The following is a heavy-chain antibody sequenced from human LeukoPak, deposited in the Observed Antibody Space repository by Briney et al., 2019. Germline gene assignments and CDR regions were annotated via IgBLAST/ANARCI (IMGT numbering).Heavy chain of an antibody. J-gene: IGHJ6*02. V-gene: IGHV1-8*03. D-gene: IGHD5/OR15-5a*01. CDR3: ARSVAKVGHYYYYGMDV. Sequence: ASVKVSCKASGYTFTSYDINWVRQATGQGLEWMGWMNPNSGNTGYAQKFQGRVTITRNTSISTAYMELSSLRSEDTAVYYCARSVAKVGHYYYYGMDVWGQGTTVTVSS. CDR1: GYTFTSYD. CDR2: MNPNSGNT.